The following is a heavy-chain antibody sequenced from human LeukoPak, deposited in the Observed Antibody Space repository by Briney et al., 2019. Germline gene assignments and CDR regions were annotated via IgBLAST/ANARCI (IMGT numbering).Heavy chain of an antibody. CDR3: ARALRSGSSYGYFDY. CDR2: INSDGTIT. Sequence: GGSLRLSCAASGFSFSSYSMNWVRQAPGKGLVWDSRINSDGTITSYADSVKGRFTISRDNAKNTLYLQMNSLRAEDTAVYYCARALRSGSSYGYFDYWGQGTLATVSS. J-gene: IGHJ4*02. D-gene: IGHD1-26*01. V-gene: IGHV3-74*01. CDR1: GFSFSSYS.